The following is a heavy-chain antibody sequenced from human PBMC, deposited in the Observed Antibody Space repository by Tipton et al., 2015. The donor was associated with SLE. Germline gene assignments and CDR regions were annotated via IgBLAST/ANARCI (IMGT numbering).Heavy chain of an antibody. CDR2: IYSGGST. CDR1: GFTVSSNY. J-gene: IGHJ3*02. V-gene: IGHV3-53*01. CDR3: ARDRPPRAFDI. Sequence: SLRLSCAASGFTVSSNYMNWVRQAPGKGLEWVSVIYSGGSTYYADSVKGRFTISRDNSKNTLYLQMNSLRAGDTAVYYCARDRPPRAFDIWGQGTMVTVSS.